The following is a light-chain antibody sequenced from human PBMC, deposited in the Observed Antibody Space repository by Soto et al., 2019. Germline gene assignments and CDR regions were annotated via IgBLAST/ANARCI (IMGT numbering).Light chain of an antibody. CDR2: GAS. Sequence: EIVLTQSPATLSFSPGERATLSCRASQSLSRTLAWFQQKVGQPPRLLIYGASNRATGIPARFSASGSGTDFTLTISSLEPEDFAVYYCQQRTLWPRTFGQGTKVEIK. V-gene: IGKV3-11*01. CDR1: QSLSRT. CDR3: QQRTLWPRT. J-gene: IGKJ1*01.